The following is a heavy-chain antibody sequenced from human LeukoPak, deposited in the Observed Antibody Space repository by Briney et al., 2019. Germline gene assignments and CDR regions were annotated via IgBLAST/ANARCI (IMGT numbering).Heavy chain of an antibody. J-gene: IGHJ4*02. CDR3: AREDIVVVTAAFDY. D-gene: IGHD2-21*02. CDR2: ISSSGSTI. Sequence: GGSLRLSCAASGFTFSSYEMNWVRQAPGKGLEWVSYISSSGSTIYYADSVKGRFTISRDNAKNSLYLQMNSLRAEDTAVYYCAREDIVVVTAAFDYWAREPWSPSPQ. CDR1: GFTFSSYE. V-gene: IGHV3-48*03.